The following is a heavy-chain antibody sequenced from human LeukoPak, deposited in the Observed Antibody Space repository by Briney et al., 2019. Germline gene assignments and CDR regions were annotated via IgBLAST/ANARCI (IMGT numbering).Heavy chain of an antibody. CDR2: IKQDGSEK. CDR1: GFTFSSYW. D-gene: IGHD6-13*01. J-gene: IGHJ4*02. V-gene: IGHV3-7*01. CDR3: ARYSSSWYGALVHYFDY. Sequence: PGGSLRLSCAASGFTFSSYWMSWVRQAPGKGLEWVANIKQDGSEKYYVDSVKGRFTISRDNAKNSLYLQMNSLRAEDTAVYYCARYSSSWYGALVHYFDYWGQGTLVAVSS.